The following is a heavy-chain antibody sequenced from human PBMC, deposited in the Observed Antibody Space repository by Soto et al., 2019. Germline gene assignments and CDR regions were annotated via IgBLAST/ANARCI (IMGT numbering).Heavy chain of an antibody. J-gene: IGHJ6*03. Sequence: EVQLVESGGGLVQPGRSLRLSCAASGFTFAAFAMHWVRQAPGKGLEWVSGINWNSGDINYADSVKGRFTISRDNAKNSLYLQMNSLRAEDTALYYCAKDYAGYYYYIDVWGKGTTVTVSS. CDR2: INWNSGDI. CDR3: AKDYAGYYYYIDV. V-gene: IGHV3-9*01. CDR1: GFTFAAFA.